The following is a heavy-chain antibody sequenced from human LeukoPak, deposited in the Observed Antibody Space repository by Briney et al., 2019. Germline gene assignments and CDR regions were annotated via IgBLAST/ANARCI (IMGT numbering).Heavy chain of an antibody. D-gene: IGHD3-22*01. CDR2: IIPILGIA. Sequence: GRIIPILGIANYAQKFQGRVTITADKSTSTAYMELSSLRSEDTAVYYCARTYYDSSGYYDYWGQGTLVTVSS. V-gene: IGHV1-69*02. J-gene: IGHJ4*02. CDR3: ARTYYDSSGYYDY.